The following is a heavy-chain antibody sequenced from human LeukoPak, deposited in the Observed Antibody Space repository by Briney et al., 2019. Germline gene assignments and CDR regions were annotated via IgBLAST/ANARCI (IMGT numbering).Heavy chain of an antibody. V-gene: IGHV4-39*07. D-gene: IGHD3-22*01. CDR1: GGSGDSVSSSTYY. J-gene: IGHJ4*02. CDR3: ARVSDYDSGGYSYFDY. CDR2: IYYTGST. Sequence: PSETLSLTCTVSGGSGDSVSSSTYYWGWIRQPPGKGLEWIGNIYYTGSTNYNPSLKSRVTMSVDTSKNQFSLKLSSVTAADTAVYYCARVSDYDSGGYSYFDYWGQGTLVTVSS.